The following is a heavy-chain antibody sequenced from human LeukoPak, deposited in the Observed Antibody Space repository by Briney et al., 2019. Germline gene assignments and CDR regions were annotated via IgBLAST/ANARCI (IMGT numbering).Heavy chain of an antibody. D-gene: IGHD6-13*01. J-gene: IGHJ6*03. CDR1: GYTFTNYA. Sequence: ASVKVSCKASGYTFTNYAIHWVRQAPGQRFEWMGWINAANGHTKYSQEFQDRITITRDTFATTAYMELSNLRSEDMALYYCARGRGPPNSNRDFYYYYYMDVWGTGTTVTISS. CDR2: INAANGHT. CDR3: ARGRGPPNSNRDFYYYYYMDV. V-gene: IGHV1-3*03.